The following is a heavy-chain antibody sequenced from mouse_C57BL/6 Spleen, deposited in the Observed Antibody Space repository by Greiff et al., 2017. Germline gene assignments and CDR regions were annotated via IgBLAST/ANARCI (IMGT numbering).Heavy chain of an antibody. V-gene: IGHV1-61*01. J-gene: IGHJ2*01. D-gene: IGHD2-3*01. CDR2: IDPSDSDT. CDR1: GYTFTSYW. Sequence: VQLQQPGAELVRPGSSVKLSCKASGYTFTSYWMDWVKQRPGQGLEWIGNIDPSDSDTHYNQKFKDKATLTVDKSSSTAYMQLSSLTSEDSAVYNCAREGWSHYCDDWGQGTTLTVSS. CDR3: AREGWSHYCDD.